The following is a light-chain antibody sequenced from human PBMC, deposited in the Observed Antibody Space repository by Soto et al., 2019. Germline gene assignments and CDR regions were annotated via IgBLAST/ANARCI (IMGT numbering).Light chain of an antibody. Sequence: DIVMTQSPDSLAVSLGERATINCKSSQSVLYSSNNRDSLAWYQQKPGLPPKLLIYWASIRASGVPDRFSGGGSGTDFTLTISSLQAEDVAVYYCQHYGSSPPYTFGQGTKLKIK. CDR2: WAS. V-gene: IGKV4-1*01. J-gene: IGKJ2*01. CDR3: QHYGSSPPYT. CDR1: QSVLYSSNNRDS.